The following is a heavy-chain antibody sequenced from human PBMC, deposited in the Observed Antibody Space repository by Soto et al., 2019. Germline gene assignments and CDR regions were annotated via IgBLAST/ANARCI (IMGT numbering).Heavy chain of an antibody. D-gene: IGHD3-22*01. CDR1: GGSISSYY. J-gene: IGHJ4*02. CDR2: IYYSDST. CDR3: ARAGDYYDSSGYSTYFDY. Sequence: SETLALTCTVSGGSISSYYWSWIRQPPGKGLEWIGYIYYSDSTNYNPSLKSRVIISVDTSKNQFSLRLSSVTAADTAVYYCARAGDYYDSSGYSTYFDYWGQGTLVTVSS. V-gene: IGHV4-59*01.